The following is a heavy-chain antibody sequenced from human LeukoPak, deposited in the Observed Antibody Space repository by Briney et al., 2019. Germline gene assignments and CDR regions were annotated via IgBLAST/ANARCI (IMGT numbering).Heavy chain of an antibody. CDR3: ARRGREAYNVDY. CDR1: GYIFTSYW. CDR2: IYPGDSDP. Sequence: GESLKISCKTSGYIFTSYWIGWVRQMPGTGLEWMGIIYPGDSDPRYSPSFQGQVTISADKSISTAYLQWSSLKASDTAMYYCARRGREAYNVDYWGQGAVVTVSS. V-gene: IGHV5-51*01. J-gene: IGHJ4*02. D-gene: IGHD5-24*01.